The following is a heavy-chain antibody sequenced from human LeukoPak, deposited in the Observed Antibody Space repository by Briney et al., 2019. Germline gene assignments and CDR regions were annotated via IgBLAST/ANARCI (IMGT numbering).Heavy chain of an antibody. J-gene: IGHJ4*02. D-gene: IGHD3-16*02. CDR1: GYTFTGYY. CDR2: INPNSGGT. V-gene: IGHV1-2*02. Sequence: GASVKVSCKASGYTFTGYYMHWVRQAPGQGLEWMGWINPNSGGTNYAQKFQGRVTMTRDTSISTAYTELSRLRSDDTAVYYCARVYDYVWGSYRPFSYWGQGTLVTVSS. CDR3: ARVYDYVWGSYRPFSY.